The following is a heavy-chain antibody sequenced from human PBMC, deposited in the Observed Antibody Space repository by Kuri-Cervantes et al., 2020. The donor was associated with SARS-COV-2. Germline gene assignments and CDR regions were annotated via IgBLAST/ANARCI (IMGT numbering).Heavy chain of an antibody. CDR2: IGGSGVRT. V-gene: IGHV3-23*01. CDR3: AKVGGHREYFQN. CDR1: GFTFSSYA. J-gene: IGHJ1*01. D-gene: IGHD3-16*01. Sequence: GGSLRHSCAASGFTFSSYAMNWVRQAPGKGLEWVSVIGGSGVRTNYADSVKGRFTISRDNSKNTLYLQMNSLRAEDTAVYYCAKVGGHREYFQNWGQGTLVTVSS.